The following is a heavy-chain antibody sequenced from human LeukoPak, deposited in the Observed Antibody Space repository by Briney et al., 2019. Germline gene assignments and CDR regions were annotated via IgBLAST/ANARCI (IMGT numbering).Heavy chain of an antibody. J-gene: IGHJ4*02. CDR1: GYSFTSHW. CDR3: ARHAVRDGYNRHNDY. Sequence: GESLKISCKASGYSFTSHWIAWVRRMPGKGLEWMGIIYPGDSDTRYSPSFQGQVTISVDKSISTAYLQWNSLKASDTAMYYCARHAVRDGYNRHNDYWGQGTLVTVSS. D-gene: IGHD5-24*01. V-gene: IGHV5-51*01. CDR2: IYPGDSDT.